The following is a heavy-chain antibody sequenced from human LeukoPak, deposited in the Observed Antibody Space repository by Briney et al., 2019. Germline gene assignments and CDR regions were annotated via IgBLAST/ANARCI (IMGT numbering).Heavy chain of an antibody. CDR1: GYTFTSYY. CDR2: INPSGGST. D-gene: IGHD3-16*02. CDR3: ARGSRSYRHQNNWFDP. Sequence: ASVKVSCKASGYTFTSYYMHWVRQAPGQGREWMGIINPSGGSTSYAQKFQGRVTMTRDTSTSTVYMELSSLRSEDTAVYYCARGSRSYRHQNNWFDPWGQGTLVTVSS. J-gene: IGHJ5*02. V-gene: IGHV1-46*01.